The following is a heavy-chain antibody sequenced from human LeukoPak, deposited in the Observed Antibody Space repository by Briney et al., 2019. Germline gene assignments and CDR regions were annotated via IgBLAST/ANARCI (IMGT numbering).Heavy chain of an antibody. CDR2: IYTSGST. CDR3: ARVVAYYFDY. Sequence: SETLSLTCTVSGGSISSGSYYWSWIRQPAGKGLEWIGRIYTSGSTNYNPSLKSRVTISVDTSKNQFSLKLSPVTAADTAVYYCARVVAYYFDYWGQGTLVTVSS. V-gene: IGHV4-61*02. J-gene: IGHJ4*02. CDR1: GGSISSGSYY.